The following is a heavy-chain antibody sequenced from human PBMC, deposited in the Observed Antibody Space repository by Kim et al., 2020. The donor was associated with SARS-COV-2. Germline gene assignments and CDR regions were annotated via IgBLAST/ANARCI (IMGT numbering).Heavy chain of an antibody. CDR3: AREYSNYGMDV. V-gene: IGHV4-31*02. CDR2: T. J-gene: IGHJ6*02. Sequence: TYSTPSLKMRVTISVELSKNRFSLKLSSVTPADTAIYYCAREYSNYGMDVWGQGTTVTVSS. D-gene: IGHD5-18*01.